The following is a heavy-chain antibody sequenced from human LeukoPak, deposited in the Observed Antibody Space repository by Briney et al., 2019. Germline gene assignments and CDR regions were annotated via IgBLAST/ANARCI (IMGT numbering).Heavy chain of an antibody. Sequence: SETLSLTCTVSGYSISSGFYWGWIRQPPGKGLECIGSIYHSGSTYYNPSLKSRVTISVDTSKNQFSLKLSSVTAADTAVYYCARHRVYSWLSTYLFDYWGQGTLVTVSS. D-gene: IGHD3-22*01. CDR3: ARHRVYSWLSTYLFDY. V-gene: IGHV4-38-2*02. CDR2: IYHSGST. J-gene: IGHJ4*02. CDR1: GYSISSGFY.